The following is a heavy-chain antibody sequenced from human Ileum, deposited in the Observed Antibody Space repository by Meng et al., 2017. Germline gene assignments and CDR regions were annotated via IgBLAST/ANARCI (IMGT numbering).Heavy chain of an antibody. CDR1: GFSLATSGVS. V-gene: IGHV2-5*02. CDR3: AHSPQGYFDY. J-gene: IGHJ4*02. Sequence: QITLTETGPALLKATQTLTLTCNFSGFSLATSGVSMAWIRQPPGEALEWLALIYWDDDKRYSPSLKNRLAITKDTSKNQVVLTMTNMDPMDTGTYYCAHSPQGYFDYWGPGTLVTVSS. CDR2: IYWDDDK.